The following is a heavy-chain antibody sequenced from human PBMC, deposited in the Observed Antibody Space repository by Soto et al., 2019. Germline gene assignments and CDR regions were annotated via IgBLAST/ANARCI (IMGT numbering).Heavy chain of an antibody. CDR2: ISANNGNT. J-gene: IGHJ4*02. V-gene: IGHV1-18*04. CDR3: ARQGMGAPVDY. Sequence: QVQLVQSGAEVKKPGASVRVSCKTSGYTFTSYGITWVRQAPGQGLEWMGWISANNGNTHSAQKFQGRVTMTTDTSTSTAYMELRSLRSDDTAVYHCARQGMGAPVDYWGQGTLVIVSS. D-gene: IGHD6-13*01. CDR1: GYTFTSYG.